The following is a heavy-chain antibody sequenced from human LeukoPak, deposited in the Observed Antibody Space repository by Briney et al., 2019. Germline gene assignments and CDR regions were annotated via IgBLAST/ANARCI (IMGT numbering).Heavy chain of an antibody. CDR3: AREGSCSSTSCYFGYYYYYYMDV. CDR2: ISSSSSYI. D-gene: IGHD2-2*01. J-gene: IGHJ6*03. V-gene: IGHV3-21*01. CDR1: GFTFSSYS. Sequence: GGSLRLSCAASGFTFSSYSMNWVRQAPGKGLEWVSSISSSSSYIYYADSVKGRFTISRDNAKNSLYLQMNSLRAEDTAVYYCAREGSCSSTSCYFGYYYYYYMDVWGKGTTVTVSS.